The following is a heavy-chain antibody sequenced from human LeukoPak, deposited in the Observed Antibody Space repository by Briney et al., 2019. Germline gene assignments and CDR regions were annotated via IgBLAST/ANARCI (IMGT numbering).Heavy chain of an antibody. Sequence: GGSLRLSCAASGFIFSSYWMSWVRQAPGKGLEWVANIKQDGSEKDYVDSVKGRFTISRDNAKNSLYLQMNSLRAEDTAVYYCARGRMGGYLDIWGQGTMVTVSS. D-gene: IGHD3-22*01. V-gene: IGHV3-7*01. CDR3: ARGRMGGYLDI. J-gene: IGHJ3*02. CDR2: IKQDGSEK. CDR1: GFIFSSYW.